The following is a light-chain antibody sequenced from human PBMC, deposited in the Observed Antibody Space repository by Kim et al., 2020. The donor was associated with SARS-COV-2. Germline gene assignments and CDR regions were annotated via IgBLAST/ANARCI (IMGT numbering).Light chain of an antibody. V-gene: IGKV1-5*03. CDR1: QSLSSW. J-gene: IGKJ1*01. Sequence: DIQMTQSPSTLSASVGDRVAITCRASQSLSSWLAWYQQKPGKAPKLLIYKASSFKSGVPSRFSGSGSGTEFTLTISSLQPDDFATYYCQQYKSYSWTFGQGTKVDIK. CDR3: QQYKSYSWT. CDR2: KAS.